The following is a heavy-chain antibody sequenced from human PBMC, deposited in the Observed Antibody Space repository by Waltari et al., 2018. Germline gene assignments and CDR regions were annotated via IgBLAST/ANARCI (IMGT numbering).Heavy chain of an antibody. J-gene: IGHJ2*01. CDR1: GVSFSSHC. V-gene: IGHV3-23*01. CDR2: ISGGSERT. CDR3: AKTLPTKTTYNWYFDL. D-gene: IGHD4-17*01. Sequence: EVQLLESGGGLVQPGGSLRRSCAASGVSFSSHCTAWVRQAPGKGREWVSGISGGSERTFYADSVKGRFTISRDNSENMLYLQLDSLTPEDTALYYCAKTLPTKTTYNWYFDLWGRGTLVAVSS.